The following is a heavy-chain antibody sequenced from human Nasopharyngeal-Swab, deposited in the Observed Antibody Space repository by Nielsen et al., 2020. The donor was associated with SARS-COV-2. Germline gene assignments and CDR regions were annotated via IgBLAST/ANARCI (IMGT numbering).Heavy chain of an antibody. CDR3: ARATQLWLPADY. D-gene: IGHD5-18*01. V-gene: IGHV3-11*05. CDR1: GFTFTDYY. J-gene: IGHJ4*02. CDR2: ISSSTTNA. Sequence: GGPLRLSCEASGFTFTDYYMTWIRQPPGKGLEWISYISSSTTNANSADSVRSRFTISRDNTKNSVYLQMNTLRAEDTDVYYCARATQLWLPADYWGQGTLVTVSS.